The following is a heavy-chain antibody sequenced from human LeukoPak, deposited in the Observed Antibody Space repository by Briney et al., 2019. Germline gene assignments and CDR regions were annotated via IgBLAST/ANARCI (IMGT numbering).Heavy chain of an antibody. J-gene: IGHJ4*02. Sequence: GGSLRVSCAASGFTFSTYAMSWVRRAPGNGLEWVSAISDSGGSSYYADSVKGRFTISRDNSKNTLYLQMNSLRAEDTAVYYCASRWWLDSWGQGTPVTVSS. CDR2: ISDSGGSS. CDR3: ASRWWLDS. V-gene: IGHV3-23*01. D-gene: IGHD2-15*01. CDR1: GFTFSTYA.